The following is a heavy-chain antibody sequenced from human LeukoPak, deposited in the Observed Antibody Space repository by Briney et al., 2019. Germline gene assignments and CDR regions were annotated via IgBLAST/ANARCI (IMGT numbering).Heavy chain of an antibody. CDR1: GGSISSYY. D-gene: IGHD2-15*01. Sequence: SETLSLTCTVSGGSISSYYWSWIRQPARKGLEWIGRIYTSGSTNYNPSLKSRVTMSVDTSKNQFSLKLRSVTAADTAVYYCATTLELQCSGGSCYAWGFDSWGQGTLVTVSS. CDR3: ATTLELQCSGGSCYAWGFDS. CDR2: IYTSGST. J-gene: IGHJ4*02. V-gene: IGHV4-4*07.